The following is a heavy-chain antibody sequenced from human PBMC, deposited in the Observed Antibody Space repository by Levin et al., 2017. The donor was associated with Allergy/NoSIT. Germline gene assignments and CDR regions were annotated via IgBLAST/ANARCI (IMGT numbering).Heavy chain of an antibody. V-gene: IGHV3-7*03. CDR2: IKQDGSEQ. D-gene: IGHD2-21*02. Sequence: PGGSLRLSCAASGFTFSSYWMTWVRQAPGKGLEWVANIKQDGSEQYYVDSVKGRFTISRDNAKNSLYLQMNSLRDEDTAGYYCARDHRDLDYWGQGALVTASS. CDR3: ARDHRDLDY. CDR1: GFTFSSYW. J-gene: IGHJ4*02.